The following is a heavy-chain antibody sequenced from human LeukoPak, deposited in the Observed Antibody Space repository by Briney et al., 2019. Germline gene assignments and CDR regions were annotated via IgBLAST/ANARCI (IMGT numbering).Heavy chain of an antibody. Sequence: GGSLRLSCAASGFTVSSNYMSWVRQAPGKGLEWVSVIYSGGSSYYADSVKGRFTIPRDNSKNTLYLQMNNLRAEDTAVYYCARGTTGFYYYYMDVWGKGATVTVSS. J-gene: IGHJ6*03. D-gene: IGHD1-14*01. CDR1: GFTVSSNY. V-gene: IGHV3-53*01. CDR2: IYSGGSS. CDR3: ARGTTGFYYYYMDV.